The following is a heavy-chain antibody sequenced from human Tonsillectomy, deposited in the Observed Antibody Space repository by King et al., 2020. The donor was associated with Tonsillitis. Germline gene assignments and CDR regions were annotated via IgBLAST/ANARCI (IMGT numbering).Heavy chain of an antibody. V-gene: IGHV3-23*04. CDR1: GFTFSYYA. Sequence: VQLVESGGGLVQPGGSLRLSCAASGFTFSYYAVSWVRPAPGKGLEWLSIINGDGGATYYADSVKGRFTISRDNSKNTLYLQMNSLRAEDTAVYYCAKDRGTLSDFFDSWGQGPLVTVSS. CDR3: AKDRGTLSDFFDS. D-gene: IGHD1-26*01. J-gene: IGHJ4*02. CDR2: INGDGGAT.